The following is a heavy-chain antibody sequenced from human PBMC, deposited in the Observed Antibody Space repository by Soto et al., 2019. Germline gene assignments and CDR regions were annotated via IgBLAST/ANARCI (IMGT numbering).Heavy chain of an antibody. J-gene: IGHJ6*02. CDR1: GGSINNHY. V-gene: IGHV4-59*03. Sequence: PSETLSLTCTVSGGSINNHYWSWIRQPPGKGLEWLGYVYYNGITNYNPSLKSRVTMTEDTSTDTAYMELSSLRSEDTAVYYCATSYGSGSYYNPTYYYGMDVWGQGTTVTVSS. CDR2: VYYNGIT. CDR3: ATSYGSGSYYNPTYYYGMDV. D-gene: IGHD3-10*01.